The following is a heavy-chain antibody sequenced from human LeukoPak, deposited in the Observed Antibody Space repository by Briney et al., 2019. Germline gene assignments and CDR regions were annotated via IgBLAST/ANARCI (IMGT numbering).Heavy chain of an antibody. V-gene: IGHV1-69*02. Sequence: SVKVSCKASGGTFSSYTISWVRQAPGQGLEWMGRIIPILGIANYAQKFQGRVTITADKSTSTAYMELSSLRSEDTAVYYCARASIAVAYRHFVYWGQGTLVTVSS. CDR2: IIPILGIA. J-gene: IGHJ4*02. CDR1: GGTFSSYT. D-gene: IGHD6-19*01. CDR3: ARASIAVAYRHFVY.